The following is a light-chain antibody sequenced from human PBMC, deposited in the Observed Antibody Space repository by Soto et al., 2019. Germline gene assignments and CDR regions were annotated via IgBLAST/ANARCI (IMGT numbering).Light chain of an antibody. V-gene: IGKV3-11*01. CDR3: QQRSNWPPGT. CDR1: QSVSSY. Sequence: IVLTHSPATLSLSPWEIATLSCRASQSVSSYLAWYQQKRGQAPRLVIYDASTRATGIPARFSGSGSGTDFTLTISSLEPEDFAVYYCQQRSNWPPGTFGGGTKVDIK. CDR2: DAS. J-gene: IGKJ4*01.